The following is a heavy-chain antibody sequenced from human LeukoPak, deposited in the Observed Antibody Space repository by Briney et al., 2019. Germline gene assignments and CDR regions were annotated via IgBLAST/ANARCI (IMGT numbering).Heavy chain of an antibody. D-gene: IGHD3-10*01. V-gene: IGHV1-18*01. Sequence: GASVKVSFKASGYPFTSYGISWGRPAPGQGVEGMGWISAYNGNTNYAQKLQGRVTMTTDTSTSTAYMELRSLRSDDTAVYYCARAPGVLLWFGELSPTDYWGQGTLVTVSS. CDR3: ARAPGVLLWFGELSPTDY. CDR1: GYPFTSYG. J-gene: IGHJ4*02. CDR2: ISAYNGNT.